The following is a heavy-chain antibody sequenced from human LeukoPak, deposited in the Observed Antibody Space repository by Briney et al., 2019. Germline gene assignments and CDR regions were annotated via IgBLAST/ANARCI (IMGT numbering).Heavy chain of an antibody. V-gene: IGHV3-30*02. CDR3: TKETLGGGSTFDD. D-gene: IGHD2/OR15-2a*01. Sequence: AGGSLPHSCATSGFTFSTYGIHWVRQAPGKGLEWVTFIRSDGRQTYYANSVRGRFTVSRDASKNMLYLQMNSLRTEDTALYYCTKETLGGGSTFDDSGQGNPWTPS. J-gene: IGHJ4*02. CDR1: GFTFSTYG. CDR2: IRSDGRQT.